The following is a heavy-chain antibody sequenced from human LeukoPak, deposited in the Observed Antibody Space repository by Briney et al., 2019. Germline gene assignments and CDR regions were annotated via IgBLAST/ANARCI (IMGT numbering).Heavy chain of an antibody. CDR1: GGSISSSNYY. V-gene: IGHV4-39*01. Sequence: SETLSLTCTVSGGSISSSNYYWGWVRQPPGKGLEWIGSIFYRGSTYYTPSLKSRVTISVDTSKNQFSLKLTSVTAADTAMYFCARNWVADSFDFWGQGTMVTVSS. J-gene: IGHJ3*01. CDR3: ARNWVADSFDF. D-gene: IGHD6-19*01. CDR2: IFYRGST.